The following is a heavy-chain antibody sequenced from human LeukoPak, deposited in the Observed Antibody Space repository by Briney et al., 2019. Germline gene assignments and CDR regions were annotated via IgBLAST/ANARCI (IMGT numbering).Heavy chain of an antibody. V-gene: IGHV4-39*01. CDR2: IYYSGST. CDR1: GGSISSSSYY. Sequence: SETLSLTCTVSGGSISSSSYYWGWIRQPPGKGLEWIGSIYYSGSTYYNPSLKSRVTISVDTSKNQFSLKLSSVTAADTAVYYCARWGPRDGYNYSAYFDYWGQGTLVTVSS. D-gene: IGHD5-24*01. CDR3: ARWGPRDGYNYSAYFDY. J-gene: IGHJ4*02.